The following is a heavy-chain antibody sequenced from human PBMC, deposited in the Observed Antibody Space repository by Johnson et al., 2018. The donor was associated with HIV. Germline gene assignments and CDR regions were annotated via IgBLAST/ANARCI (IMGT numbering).Heavy chain of an antibody. Sequence: HVQLVESGGGVVQPGRSLRLSCAASGFTFSNFGMHWVRQAPGKGLEWVAVIWYDGSNKYYADSVKGRFTISRDNSKSTLYLQMNSLRAEDTAVYYCANDFWSGSGIWGQGTMVTVSS. CDR3: ANDFWSGSGI. CDR1: GFTFSNFG. J-gene: IGHJ3*02. V-gene: IGHV3-33*06. D-gene: IGHD3-3*01. CDR2: IWYDGSNK.